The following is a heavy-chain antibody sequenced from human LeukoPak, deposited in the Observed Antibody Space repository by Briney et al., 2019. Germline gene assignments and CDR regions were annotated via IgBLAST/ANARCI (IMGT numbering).Heavy chain of an antibody. CDR1: GFTFSSYA. D-gene: IGHD1-7*01. CDR3: ARETFGTGTTSSVFDI. CDR2: ISGSGGST. V-gene: IGHV3-23*01. J-gene: IGHJ3*02. Sequence: PGGSLRLSCAASGFTFSSYAMSWVRQAPGKGLEWVSAISGSGGSTYYADSVKGRFTISRDNSKNTLYLQMNSLRAEDTAVYYCARETFGTGTTSSVFDIWGQGTMVTVSS.